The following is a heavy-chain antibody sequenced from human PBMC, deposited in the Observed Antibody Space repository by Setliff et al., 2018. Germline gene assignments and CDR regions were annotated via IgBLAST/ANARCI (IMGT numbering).Heavy chain of an antibody. CDR3: ARERAGGRGFTFGAIYYYYGMDV. CDR1: GYTFTSYY. CDR2: INPKNGGA. Sequence: ASVKVSCKASGYTFTSYYIHWVRQAPGQGLEWMGVINPKNGGATYPQNLQGRVTMTRETSMSTVYMELSSLRFEDTAVYYCARERAGGRGFTFGAIYYYYGMDVWGQGTTVTSP. D-gene: IGHD3-16*01. J-gene: IGHJ6*02. V-gene: IGHV1-46*01.